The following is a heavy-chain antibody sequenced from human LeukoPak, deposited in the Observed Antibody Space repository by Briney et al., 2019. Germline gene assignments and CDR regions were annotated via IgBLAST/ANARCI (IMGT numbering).Heavy chain of an antibody. CDR2: IYYSGST. CDR3: ARAIVVPAAIYYFDY. CDR1: GGSISSSSYY. Sequence: SETLSLTCTVSGGSISSSSYYWSWIRQPPGKGLEWIGYIYYSGSTNYNPSLKSRVTISVDTSKNQFSLKLSSVTAADTAVYYCARAIVVPAAIYYFDYWGQGTLVTVSS. D-gene: IGHD2-2*02. V-gene: IGHV4-61*01. J-gene: IGHJ4*02.